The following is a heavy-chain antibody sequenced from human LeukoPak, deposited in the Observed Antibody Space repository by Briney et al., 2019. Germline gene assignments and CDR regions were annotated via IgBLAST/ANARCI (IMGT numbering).Heavy chain of an antibody. Sequence: PSETLSLTCAVYGGSFSGYYWSWIRQHPGKGLEWIGEINHSGSTNYNPSLKSRVTISVDTSKNQFSLKLSSVTAADTAVYYCARVRSVTIFGVVIRGDYFDYWGQGTLVTVSS. CDR3: ARVRSVTIFGVVIRGDYFDY. J-gene: IGHJ4*02. CDR2: INHSGST. V-gene: IGHV4-34*01. CDR1: GGSFSGYY. D-gene: IGHD3-3*01.